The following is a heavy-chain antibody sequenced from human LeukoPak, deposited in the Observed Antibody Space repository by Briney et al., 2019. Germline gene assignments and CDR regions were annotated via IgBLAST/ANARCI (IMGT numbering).Heavy chain of an antibody. D-gene: IGHD4-17*01. CDR1: GGSISTHY. J-gene: IGHJ3*02. CDR2: ISYIGST. Sequence: PSETLSLTCTVSGGSISTHYWTWIRQPPGKGLEWIGYISYIGSTNYNPSLKSRVTTSVDTSKNRFSLKLSAVTAADTAVYFCARDQTTVTKGFDIWGQGTVVTVSS. V-gene: IGHV4-59*11. CDR3: ARDQTTVTKGFDI.